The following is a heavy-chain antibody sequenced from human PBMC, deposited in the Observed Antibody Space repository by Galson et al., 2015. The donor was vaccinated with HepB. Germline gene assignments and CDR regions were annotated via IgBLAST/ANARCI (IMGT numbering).Heavy chain of an antibody. CDR2: VNPKNGGT. CDR1: GYTFTDHY. V-gene: IGHV1-2*06. CDR3: ARGSSDWFRFDP. Sequence: SVKVSCKASGYTFTDHYVHWVRQAPGQEVEWMGRVNPKNGGTNYPQKFQGRVTMTTDTSVSTAYMELNRLNPDDTAVYYCARGSSDWFRFDPWGQGTLVTVSS. J-gene: IGHJ5*02. D-gene: IGHD6-25*01.